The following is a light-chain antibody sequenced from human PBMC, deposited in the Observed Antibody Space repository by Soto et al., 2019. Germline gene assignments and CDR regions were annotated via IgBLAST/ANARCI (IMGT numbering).Light chain of an antibody. CDR2: GAS. J-gene: IGKJ3*01. CDR3: QQYGSSPLIT. CDR1: QSVSSSY. Sequence: EIVLTQSPGTLSLSPGERATLSCRASQSVSSSYLAWYQQKPGQAPRLLIYGASSRATGIPDRFGGSGSGTDFTLTISRLEPEDFAVYYCQQYGSSPLITFGPRAKVDIK. V-gene: IGKV3-20*01.